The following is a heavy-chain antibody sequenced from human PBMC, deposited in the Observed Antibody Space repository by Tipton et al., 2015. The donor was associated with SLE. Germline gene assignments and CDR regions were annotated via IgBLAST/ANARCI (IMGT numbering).Heavy chain of an antibody. CDR3: AREYSGYDYRTFDH. Sequence: TLSLTCAVYGGSFSGYSWSWIRQPPGKGLEWIGEIDHFGNTNYNPSLKSRVTISVDRSKNHFSLKLSSVTAADTAVYYCAREYSGYDYRTFDHWGQGTLVTVSS. CDR2: IDHFGNT. J-gene: IGHJ4*02. CDR1: GGSFSGYS. D-gene: IGHD5-12*01. V-gene: IGHV4-34*01.